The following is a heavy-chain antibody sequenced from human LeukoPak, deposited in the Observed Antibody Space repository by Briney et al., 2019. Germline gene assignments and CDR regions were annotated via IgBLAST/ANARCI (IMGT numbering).Heavy chain of an antibody. J-gene: IGHJ4*02. Sequence: TLSLTCTVSGDSINSGGYFWSWIRQHPGKGLEWIGYIFYTGSTSYNPSLMSRVDISVDTSKNQFSLRLSSVTAADTAVYYCARETAASGTFDDWGQGTLVTVSS. CDR3: ARETAASGTFDD. D-gene: IGHD6-13*01. V-gene: IGHV4-31*03. CDR1: GDSINSGGYF. CDR2: IFYTGST.